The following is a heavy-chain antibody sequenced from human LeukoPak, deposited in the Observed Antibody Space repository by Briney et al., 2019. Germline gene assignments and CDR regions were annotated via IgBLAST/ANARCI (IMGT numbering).Heavy chain of an antibody. Sequence: GGSLRLSCSASGFSFSRYAMHWVRQAPGKGLEYVSSIGGSGDGTYYADAVKGRFIISRDNPKNTLFLQMNSLTVEDTAVYYCVKDRGLVGSGWSNWFDPWGRGTLATVSS. CDR3: VKDRGLVGSGWSNWFDP. J-gene: IGHJ5*02. V-gene: IGHV3-64D*06. CDR2: IGGSGDGT. D-gene: IGHD6-19*01. CDR1: GFSFSRYA.